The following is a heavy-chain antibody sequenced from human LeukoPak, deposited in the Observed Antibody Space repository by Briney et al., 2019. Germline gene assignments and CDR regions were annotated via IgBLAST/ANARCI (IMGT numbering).Heavy chain of an antibody. Sequence: ASVNVSCKSSGYTFTSYDINWVRQATGQGREWMGWMSPNSGNTGYAQKFQGRVTITRNTSISTAYMELSSLRSEDTAVYYCARMDGLCSGGSCPNWFDPWGQGTLVTVSS. V-gene: IGHV1-8*03. CDR2: MSPNSGNT. CDR1: GYTFTSYD. CDR3: ARMDGLCSGGSCPNWFDP. J-gene: IGHJ5*02. D-gene: IGHD2-15*01.